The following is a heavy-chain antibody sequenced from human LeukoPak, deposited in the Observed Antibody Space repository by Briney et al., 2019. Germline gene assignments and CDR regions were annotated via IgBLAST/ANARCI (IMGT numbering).Heavy chain of an antibody. CDR3: AGSGYSSSWYHWFDP. CDR2: INHSGST. V-gene: IGHV4-34*01. D-gene: IGHD6-13*01. J-gene: IGHJ5*02. Sequence: PSETLSLTCAVYGGSFSGYYWSWIRQPPGKGLEWIGEINHSGSTNYNPSLKSRVTISVDTSKNQFSLKLSSVTAADTAVYYCAGSGYSSSWYHWFDPWGQGTLVTVSS. CDR1: GGSFSGYY.